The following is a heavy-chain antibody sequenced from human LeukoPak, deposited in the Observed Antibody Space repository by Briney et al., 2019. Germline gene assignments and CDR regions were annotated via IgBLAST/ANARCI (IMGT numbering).Heavy chain of an antibody. V-gene: IGHV3-23*01. D-gene: IGHD4-17*01. CDR3: ARDYADYVGYFFFDY. J-gene: IGHJ4*02. Sequence: GGSLRPSCAASGFTFNNYAMNWVRQAPGKGLEWVSSISGGGETTYYADSAKGRFTISRDNSQNTLYLQMNSLRAEDTAVYYCARDYADYVGYFFFDYWGRGTLVTVSS. CDR1: GFTFNNYA. CDR2: ISGGGETT.